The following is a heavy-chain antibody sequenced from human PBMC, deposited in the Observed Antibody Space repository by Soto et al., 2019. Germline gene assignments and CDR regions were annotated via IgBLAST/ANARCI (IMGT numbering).Heavy chain of an antibody. CDR2: IIPIFGTA. J-gene: IGHJ4*02. V-gene: IGHV1-69*13. D-gene: IGHD5-12*01. CDR3: ARGPTTDRGGGYDFSIYDY. Sequence: ASVKVSCKASGGTFSSYAISWVRQAPGQGLEWMGGIIPIFGTANYAQKFQGRVTITADESTSTAYMELSSLRSAETAVYYCARGPTTDRGGGYDFSIYDYWGQGTLVTVSS. CDR1: GGTFSSYA.